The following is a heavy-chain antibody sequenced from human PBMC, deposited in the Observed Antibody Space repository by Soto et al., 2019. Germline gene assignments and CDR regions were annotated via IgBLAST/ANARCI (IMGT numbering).Heavy chain of an antibody. Sequence: SEPNSHPSAVAYGSISSSSWWRCIRQPTGKGLEWIGEIYHSGSTNYNPSLKSRVTISVDKSKNQFSLKLSSVTAADTFLYYCAIGGTIWWLAPWVQGTLVTVSS. J-gene: IGHJ5*02. D-gene: IGHD2-8*02. CDR3: AIGGTIWWLAP. CDR2: IYHSGST. V-gene: IGHV4-4*02. CDR1: YGSISSSSW.